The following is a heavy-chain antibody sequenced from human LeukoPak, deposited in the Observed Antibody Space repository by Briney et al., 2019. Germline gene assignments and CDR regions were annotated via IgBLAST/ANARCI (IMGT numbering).Heavy chain of an antibody. CDR1: GYTFTSYA. Sequence: ASVKVSCKASGYTFTSYAMNRVRHAPGQGIEWMGWINTNTGNPTYAQGFTGRFVFSLDTSVSTAYLQISSLKAEDTAVYYCARDSDYCTNGVCYTVFDYWGQGTLVTVSS. J-gene: IGHJ4*02. CDR2: INTNTGNP. D-gene: IGHD2-8*01. V-gene: IGHV7-4-1*02. CDR3: ARDSDYCTNGVCYTVFDY.